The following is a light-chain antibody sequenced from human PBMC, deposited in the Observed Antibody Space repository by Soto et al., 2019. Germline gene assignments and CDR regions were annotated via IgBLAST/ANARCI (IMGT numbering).Light chain of an antibody. CDR3: QQYNHWPPLT. CDR2: GAS. V-gene: IGKV3-15*01. CDR1: QSVGRN. J-gene: IGKJ4*01. Sequence: EIVMTQSPATLSVSPGERATLSCRASQSVGRNLAWYQQKPGQAPRLLIYGASTRATGIPARFSGSGSGTESTLTISSLQSEEFAIYSCQQYNHWPPLTFGGGTKVEIK.